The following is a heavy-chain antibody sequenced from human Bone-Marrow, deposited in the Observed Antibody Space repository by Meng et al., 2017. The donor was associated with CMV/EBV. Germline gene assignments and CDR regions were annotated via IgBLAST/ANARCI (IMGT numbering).Heavy chain of an antibody. J-gene: IGHJ4*02. CDR3: AKLSGSYRDFDY. CDR1: GFTFSSYG. CDR2: MRYDGSNK. D-gene: IGHD1-26*01. V-gene: IGHV3-30*02. Sequence: GESLKISCAASGFTFSSYGMHWVRQAPGKGLEWVAFMRYDGSNKYYADSVKGRFTISRDNSKNTLYLQMNSLRAEDTAVYYCAKLSGSYRDFDYWGQGTLVTVYS.